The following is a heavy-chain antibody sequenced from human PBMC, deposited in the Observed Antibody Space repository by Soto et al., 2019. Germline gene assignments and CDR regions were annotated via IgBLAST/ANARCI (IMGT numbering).Heavy chain of an antibody. J-gene: IGHJ6*02. D-gene: IGHD3-10*01. V-gene: IGHV4-31*02. CDR1: GGSISSGGYY. Sequence: QVQLQESGPGLVKPSQTLSLTCSVSGGSISSGGYYWSWIRQPPGKGLEWIGYIYYSANTHYNPSLKGRVSISADTSKNQFSLHLSSVTAADTAVYYCARSGGNSYSYGMDVWGQGTTVTVSS. CDR2: IYYSANT. CDR3: ARSGGNSYSYGMDV.